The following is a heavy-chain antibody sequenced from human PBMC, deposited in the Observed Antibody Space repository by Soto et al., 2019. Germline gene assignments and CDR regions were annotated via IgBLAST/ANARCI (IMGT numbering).Heavy chain of an antibody. CDR3: ARDFPYSSSSSSYYYGMDV. CDR2: IIPIFGTA. CDR1: GGTFSSYA. V-gene: IGHV1-69*13. D-gene: IGHD6-6*01. Sequence: GASVKVSCKASGGTFSSYAISWVRQAPGQGLEWMGGIIPIFGTASYAQKFQGRVTITADESTSTAYMELSSLRSEDTAVYYCARDFPYSSSSSSYYYGMDVWGQGTTVTVSS. J-gene: IGHJ6*02.